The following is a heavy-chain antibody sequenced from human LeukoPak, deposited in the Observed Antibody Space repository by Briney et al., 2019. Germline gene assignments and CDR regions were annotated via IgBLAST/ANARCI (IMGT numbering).Heavy chain of an antibody. Sequence: PGGSLRLSCAASGFTFSSYEMNWVRQAPGKGLEWVSYISSGGSTIYYADSVKGRFTISRDNAKNSLYLQMNSLRAEDTAVYYCARDRPSGSYSWGQGTLVTVSS. CDR3: ARDRPSGSYS. V-gene: IGHV3-48*03. J-gene: IGHJ4*02. CDR2: ISSGGSTI. CDR1: GFTFSSYE. D-gene: IGHD1-26*01.